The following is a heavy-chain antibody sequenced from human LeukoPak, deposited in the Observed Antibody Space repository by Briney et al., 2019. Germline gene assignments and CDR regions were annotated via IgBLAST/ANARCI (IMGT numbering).Heavy chain of an antibody. CDR3: AREVNLRFLEWLLSVDYFDY. V-gene: IGHV3-74*01. CDR1: GFTFSTYW. J-gene: IGHJ4*02. CDR2: INSDGSIT. Sequence: GGSLRLSCAASGFTFSTYWMHWVRQAPGKGLVWVSRINSDGSITSYADSVKGRIAISRDNAKNTLFLQMNSLRAEDTAVYYCAREVNLRFLEWLLSVDYFDYWGQGTLVTVSS. D-gene: IGHD3-3*01.